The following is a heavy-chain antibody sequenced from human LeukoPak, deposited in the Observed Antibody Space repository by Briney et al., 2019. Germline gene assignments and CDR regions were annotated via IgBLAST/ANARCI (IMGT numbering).Heavy chain of an antibody. CDR1: GGSFSGYY. CDR2: INHSGST. V-gene: IGHV4-34*01. Sequence: SETLTLTCAVYGGSFSGYYWSWIRQPPGKGLEWIGEINHSGSTNYNPSLKSRVTISVDTSKNQFSLKLSSVTAADTAVYYCAKIPYIVVVVAAFDYWGQGTLVTVSS. J-gene: IGHJ4*02. CDR3: AKIPYIVVVVAAFDY. D-gene: IGHD2-15*01.